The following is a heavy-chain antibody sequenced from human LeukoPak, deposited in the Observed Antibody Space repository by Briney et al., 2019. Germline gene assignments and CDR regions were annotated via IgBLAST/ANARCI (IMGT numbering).Heavy chain of an antibody. CDR1: GGSISSGGYY. V-gene: IGHV4-39*07. CDR3: ASVPVRGVRGDY. Sequence: SETLSLTCTVSGGSISSGGYYWSWIRQPPGKGLEWIGSIYYGGSTYYNPSLKSRVTISVDTSKNRFSLKLNSVTAADTAVYYCASVPVRGVRGDYRGQGTLVTVSS. D-gene: IGHD3-10*01. CDR2: IYYGGST. J-gene: IGHJ4*02.